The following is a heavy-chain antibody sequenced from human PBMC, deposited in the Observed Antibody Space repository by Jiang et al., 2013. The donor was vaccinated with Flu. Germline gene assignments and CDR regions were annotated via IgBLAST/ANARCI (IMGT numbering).Heavy chain of an antibody. V-gene: IGHV1-3*01. CDR3: ARVRATAMIVVGFDY. CDR1: GYTFTSYA. CDR2: INAGNGNT. Sequence: GAEVKKPGASVKVSCKASGYTFTSYAMHWVRQAPGQRLEWMGWINAGNGNTKYSQKFQGRVTITRDTSASTAYMELSSLRSEDTAVYYCARVRATAMIVVGFDYWGQGTLVTVSS. D-gene: IGHD3-22*01. J-gene: IGHJ4*02.